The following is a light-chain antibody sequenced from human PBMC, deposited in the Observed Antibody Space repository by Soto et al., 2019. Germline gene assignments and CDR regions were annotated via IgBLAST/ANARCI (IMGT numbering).Light chain of an antibody. CDR2: GAS. V-gene: IGKV3-15*01. CDR3: QQYDTSPWT. CDR1: QSVSSN. J-gene: IGKJ1*01. Sequence: EIVMTQSPATLSVSPGERATLAXRASQSVSSNLAWYQQKPGQAPRXXIYGASTRATGSPARFSGSGSGTDFTLTISRLEPEDFAVYFCQQYDTSPWTFGQGTKVDI.